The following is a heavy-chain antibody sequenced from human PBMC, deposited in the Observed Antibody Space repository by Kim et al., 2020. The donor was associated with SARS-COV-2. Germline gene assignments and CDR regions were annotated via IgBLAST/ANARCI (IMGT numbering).Heavy chain of an antibody. CDR3: AKDQATMIVFSFDY. CDR1: GFTFSSYG. CDR2: ISYDGSNK. D-gene: IGHD3-22*01. J-gene: IGHJ4*02. V-gene: IGHV3-30*18. Sequence: GGSLRLSCAASGFTFSSYGMHWVRQAPGKGLEWVAVISYDGSNKYYADSVKGRFTISRDNSKNTLYLQMNSLRAEDTAVYYCAKDQATMIVFSFDYWGQGTLVTVSS.